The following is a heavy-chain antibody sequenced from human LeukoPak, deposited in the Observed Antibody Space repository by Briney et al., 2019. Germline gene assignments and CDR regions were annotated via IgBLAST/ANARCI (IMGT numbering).Heavy chain of an antibody. J-gene: IGHJ5*02. CDR1: GFTFSGYG. V-gene: IGHV3-30*03. CDR3: ARDQRAFPGVGGTINS. CDR2: ISYDGSNT. Sequence: GGSLRLSCTASGFTFSGYGMHWVRQAPGMGLEWVAIISYDGSNTFYGDSVKGRFTISRDNSKKTLYLQMNSLRTEDTAVYYCARDQRAFPGVGGTINSWGKGPLVTFS. D-gene: IGHD2-8*01.